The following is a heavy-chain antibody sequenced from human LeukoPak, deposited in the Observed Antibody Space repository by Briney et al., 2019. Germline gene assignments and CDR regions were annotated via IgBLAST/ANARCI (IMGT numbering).Heavy chain of an antibody. CDR1: GGSISSSSYY. D-gene: IGHD3-22*01. J-gene: IGHJ3*02. CDR3: ARWTMIVVKDTFDI. CDR2: IYYSGST. Sequence: PSETLSLTCTVSGGSISSSSYYWGWIRQPPGKGLEWIGSIYYSGSTYYNPSLKSRVTISVDTSKNQFSLKLSSVTAADTAVYYCARWTMIVVKDTFDIWGQGTMVTVSS. V-gene: IGHV4-39*07.